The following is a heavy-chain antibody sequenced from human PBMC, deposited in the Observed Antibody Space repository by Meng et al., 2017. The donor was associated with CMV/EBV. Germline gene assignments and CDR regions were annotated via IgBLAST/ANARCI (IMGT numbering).Heavy chain of an antibody. D-gene: IGHD2-15*01. V-gene: IGHV1-2*02. J-gene: IGHJ6*02. CDR1: GYTFTGYY. CDR2: INPNSGGT. Sequence: ASVKVSCKASGYTFTGYYMHWVRQAPGQGLEWMGWINPNSGGTNYAQKFQGRVTMTRDTSISTAYMELSRLRSDDTAVYYCARETGRSYYYGMDVWGQGTTVPSP. CDR3: ARETGRSYYYGMDV.